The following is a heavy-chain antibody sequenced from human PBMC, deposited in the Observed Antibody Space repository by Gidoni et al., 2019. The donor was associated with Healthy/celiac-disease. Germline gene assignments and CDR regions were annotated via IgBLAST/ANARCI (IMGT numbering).Heavy chain of an antibody. D-gene: IGHD2-15*01. CDR2: ISWNSGSI. Sequence: EVQLVASGGGLVQPGRSLRISCAASGFTFDDYAMHWVRQAPGKGLEWVSGISWNSGSIGYADSVKGRFTISRENAKNSLYLQMNSLRAEDTALYYCAKPLRYSTGFDYWGQGTLVTVSS. V-gene: IGHV3-9*01. J-gene: IGHJ4*02. CDR3: AKPLRYSTGFDY. CDR1: GFTFDDYA.